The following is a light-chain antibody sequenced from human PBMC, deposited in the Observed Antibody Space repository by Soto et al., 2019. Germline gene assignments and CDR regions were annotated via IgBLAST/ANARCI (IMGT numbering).Light chain of an antibody. V-gene: IGLV2-8*01. Sequence: QSALTQPPSASGSPGQSVTISCAGTINDVGGYNYVSWYQQHPGKDPQLMIYQVTKRPSGVPDRFSASKSDTAASLTISGLQAEDEGDYYCRSYAGGNKCVFGTGTKLTVL. CDR3: RSYAGGNKCV. CDR1: INDVGGYNY. CDR2: QVT. J-gene: IGLJ1*01.